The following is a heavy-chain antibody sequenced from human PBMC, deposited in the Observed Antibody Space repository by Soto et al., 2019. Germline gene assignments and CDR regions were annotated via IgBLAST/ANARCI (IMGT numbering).Heavy chain of an antibody. CDR3: ARENYYDTSGLDF. D-gene: IGHD3-22*01. CDR2: IWYDGNSK. Sequence: GXSLILSCAASGFIFTSYGMHCVRQAPCKGLEWVEGIWYDGNSKYYEDSVKGRFTISRDNSKNTLYLEMSSLRGDDTAVYYCARENYYDTSGLDFWGQGTLVTVSS. V-gene: IGHV3-33*01. CDR1: GFIFTSYG. J-gene: IGHJ4*02.